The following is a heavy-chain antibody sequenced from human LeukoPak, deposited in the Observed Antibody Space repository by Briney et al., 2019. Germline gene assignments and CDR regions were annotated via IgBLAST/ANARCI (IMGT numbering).Heavy chain of an antibody. D-gene: IGHD5-18*01. J-gene: IGHJ4*02. CDR3: VGLDSHGSGGY. Sequence: PGGSLRLSCAASGFTFSSYAMSWVRQAPGKGLEWVSAISGSGGSTYYADSVKGRFTISRDNSKNTLYLQMNSLRAEDTAVYYCVGLDSHGSGGYWGQGTLVTVSS. CDR2: ISGSGGST. V-gene: IGHV3-23*01. CDR1: GFTFSSYA.